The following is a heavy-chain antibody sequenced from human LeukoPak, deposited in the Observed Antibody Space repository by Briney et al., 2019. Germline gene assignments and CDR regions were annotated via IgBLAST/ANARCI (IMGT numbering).Heavy chain of an antibody. Sequence: GASVKVSCKASGYIFTDCYIHWVRQARGQGLEWMGWINPNSGGTYFAQKFEARVTLTRDTSINTAYMEMRGLTSDDTASYYCAKSQYSFGSGSTRPLFDYWGPGTLVTVSS. CDR3: AKSQYSFGSGSTRPLFDY. J-gene: IGHJ4*02. D-gene: IGHD3-10*01. CDR2: INPNSGGT. CDR1: GYIFTDCY. V-gene: IGHV1-2*02.